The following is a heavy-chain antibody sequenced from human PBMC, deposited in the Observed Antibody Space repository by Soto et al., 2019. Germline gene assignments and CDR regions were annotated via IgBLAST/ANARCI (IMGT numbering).Heavy chain of an antibody. V-gene: IGHV3-74*01. D-gene: IGHD3-10*01. J-gene: IGHJ4*02. CDR3: TRGPRPISTGTGDY. CDR2: IYNDGTYS. Sequence: LRLSCAASGFIFKMYWMHWVRQSPGKGLVWISRIYNDGTYSDYADSVRGRFTISRDNVNDTLYLQMNNLRAEDSGLYYCTRGPRPISTGTGDYWGQGTQVTVSS. CDR1: GFIFKMYW.